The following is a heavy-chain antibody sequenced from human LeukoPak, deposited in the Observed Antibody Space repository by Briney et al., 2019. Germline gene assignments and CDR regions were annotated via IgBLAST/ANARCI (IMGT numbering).Heavy chain of an antibody. CDR3: ESGQTSITATFDY. CDR2: ISSSSSYI. CDR1: GFTFSSYS. Sequence: GSLRLSCAASGFTFSSYSMNWVRQAPGKGPEWVSYISSSSSYIYYADSVKGRFTISRDNAKNSPYLQMNSLRAEDTAVYYCESGQTSITATFDYWGQGTLATVSS. J-gene: IGHJ4*02. D-gene: IGHD1-7*01. V-gene: IGHV3-21*01.